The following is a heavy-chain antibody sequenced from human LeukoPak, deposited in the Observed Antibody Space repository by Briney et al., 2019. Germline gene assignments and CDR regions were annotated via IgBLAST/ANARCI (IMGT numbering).Heavy chain of an antibody. V-gene: IGHV4-30-4*01. D-gene: IGHD6-13*01. CDR3: DSYVEQQLVLDY. CDR2: IYYSGST. Sequence: SETLSLTCTVSGGSISSCDYYWSWIRQPPGKGLEWIGYIYYSGSTYYNPSLKSRVTISVDTSKNQFSLKLSSVTAADTDVYYCDSYVEQQLVLDYWGQGTLVTVSS. J-gene: IGHJ4*02. CDR1: GGSISSCDYY.